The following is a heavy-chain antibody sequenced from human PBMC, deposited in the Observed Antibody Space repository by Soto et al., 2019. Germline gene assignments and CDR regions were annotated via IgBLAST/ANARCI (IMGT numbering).Heavy chain of an antibody. Sequence: EVHLLESGGGFVQPGGSLRLSCAASGFAFSDYAMTWVRQAPGKGLEWVSDISDGDGATHYADSVKGRFTISRDDSKNTLYLHMDGLRAEDAAVYYCAKDRPFFDFWGQGTLVTVSS. J-gene: IGHJ4*02. CDR2: ISDGDGAT. CDR3: AKDRPFFDF. CDR1: GFAFSDYA. V-gene: IGHV3-23*01.